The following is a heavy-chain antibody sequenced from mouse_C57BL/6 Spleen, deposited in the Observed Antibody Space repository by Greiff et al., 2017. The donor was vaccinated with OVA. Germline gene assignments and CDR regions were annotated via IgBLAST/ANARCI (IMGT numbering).Heavy chain of an antibody. J-gene: IGHJ3*01. CDR3: AINCGSSYYAY. D-gene: IGHD1-1*01. Sequence: QVQLQQPGAELVKPGASVKLSCKASGYTFTSYWMHWVKQRPGQGLEWIGMIHPNSGSTNYNEKFKSKATLTVDKSSSTAYMHLSSLTSEDSAVYYCAINCGSSYYAYWGQGTLVTVSA. CDR1: GYTFTSYW. V-gene: IGHV1-64*01. CDR2: IHPNSGST.